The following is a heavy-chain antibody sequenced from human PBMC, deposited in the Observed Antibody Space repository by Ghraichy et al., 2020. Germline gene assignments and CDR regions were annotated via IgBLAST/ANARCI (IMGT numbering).Heavy chain of an antibody. Sequence: SVKVSCKASGGTFSSYAISWVRQAPGQGLEWMGGIIPIFGTANYAQKFQGRVTITADESTSTAYMELSSLRSEDTAVYYCARDMMDSYAFDIWGQGTMVTVSS. V-gene: IGHV1-69*13. CDR3: ARDMMDSYAFDI. J-gene: IGHJ3*02. CDR1: GGTFSSYA. D-gene: IGHD3-16*01. CDR2: IIPIFGTA.